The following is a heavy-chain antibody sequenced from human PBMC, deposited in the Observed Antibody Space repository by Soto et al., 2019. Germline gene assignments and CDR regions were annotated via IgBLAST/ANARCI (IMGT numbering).Heavy chain of an antibody. D-gene: IGHD1-26*01. Sequence: QVQLVQSGAEVRKPGASVTVSCRSSGDSFNDYYIHWVRQAPGQGFEWMGWINPNGGVTKYAQKFQGWVSMTRDTSIRTVNMQLSRLRSDDTAVYYCARESVGATATLDYYSFYMDVWGTGTTVTVSS. V-gene: IGHV1-2*04. CDR2: INPNGGVT. CDR1: GDSFNDYY. J-gene: IGHJ6*03. CDR3: ARESVGATATLDYYSFYMDV.